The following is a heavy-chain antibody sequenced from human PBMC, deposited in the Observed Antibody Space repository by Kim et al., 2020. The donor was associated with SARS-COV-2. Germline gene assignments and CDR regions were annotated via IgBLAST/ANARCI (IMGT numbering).Heavy chain of an antibody. CDR1: GYTFTSYD. Sequence: ASVKVSCKASGYTFTSYDINWVRQATGQGLEWMGWMNPNSGNTGYAQKFQGRVTMTRNTSISTAYMELSSLRSEDTAVYYCARVTYYYYGMDVWCQGATVTLSS. CDR2: MNPNSGNT. V-gene: IGHV1-8*01. CDR3: ARVTYYYYGMDV. J-gene: IGHJ6*02.